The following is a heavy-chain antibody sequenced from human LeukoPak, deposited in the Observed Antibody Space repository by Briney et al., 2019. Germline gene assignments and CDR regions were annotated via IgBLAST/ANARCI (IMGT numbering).Heavy chain of an antibody. J-gene: IGHJ4*02. CDR2: IIPIFGTA. Sequence: GASVKVSCKASGGTFSSYAISWVRQAPGQGLEWMGGIIPIFGTANYAQKLQGRVTMTTDTSTSTAYMELRSLRSDDTAVYYCARARDSSSFPLDYDYWGQGTLVTVSS. CDR3: ARARDSSSFPLDYDY. V-gene: IGHV1-69*05. D-gene: IGHD6-6*01. CDR1: GGTFSSYA.